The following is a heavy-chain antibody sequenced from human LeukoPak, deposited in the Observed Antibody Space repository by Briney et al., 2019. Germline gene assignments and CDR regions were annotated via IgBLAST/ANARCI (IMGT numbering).Heavy chain of an antibody. D-gene: IGHD6-19*01. CDR1: GFTFSTYA. CDR2: ISGSGGST. J-gene: IGHJ3*02. V-gene: IGHV3-23*01. Sequence: GGSLRLSCAASGFTFSTYAMSWVRQAPGKGLEWVSAISGSGGSTYYADSVKGRFTISGDNSKNTLYLQMNSLRAEDTAVYYCAKNSRRPSTYSSGWIDAFDIWGQGTMVTVSS. CDR3: AKNSRRPSTYSSGWIDAFDI.